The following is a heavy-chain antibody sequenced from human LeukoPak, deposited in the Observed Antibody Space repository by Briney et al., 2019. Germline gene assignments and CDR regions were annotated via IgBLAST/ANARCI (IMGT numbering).Heavy chain of an antibody. D-gene: IGHD6-13*01. J-gene: IGHJ4*02. CDR1: GGTFSSYA. CDR3: ASNRSIAAAGFDY. Sequence: EASVKVSGKASGGTFSSYAISWVRQAPGQGLEWMGGIIPIFGTANYAQKFQGRVTITADESTSTAYMELSSLRSEDTAVYYCASNRSIAAAGFDYWGQGTLVTVSS. CDR2: IIPIFGTA. V-gene: IGHV1-69*01.